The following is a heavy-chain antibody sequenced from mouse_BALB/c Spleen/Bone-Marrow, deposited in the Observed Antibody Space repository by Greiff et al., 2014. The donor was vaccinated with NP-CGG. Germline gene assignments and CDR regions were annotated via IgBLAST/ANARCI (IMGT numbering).Heavy chain of an antibody. Sequence: QVQLKESGAELVRPGSSVKISCKASGYAFSTYWMNWVKQRPGQGLEWIGQIYPGNGNADYNGKFKDKATLTADKSSRTAYMHLSSPTSEDSAVYFCSRGGNYGTYWGQGTLVTVSA. J-gene: IGHJ3*01. CDR3: SRGGNYGTY. V-gene: IGHV1-80*01. CDR1: GYAFSTYW. D-gene: IGHD2-1*01. CDR2: IYPGNGNA.